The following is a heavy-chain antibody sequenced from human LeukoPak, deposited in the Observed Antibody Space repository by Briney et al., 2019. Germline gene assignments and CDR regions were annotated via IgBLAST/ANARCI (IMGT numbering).Heavy chain of an antibody. V-gene: IGHV4-31*03. J-gene: IGHJ4*02. CDR2: IYYSGIT. CDR3: ARGEHYRDGYIFDY. Sequence: SETLSLTCTVSGGFISNGDCHWCWIRQHPGKGLEWIGYIYYSGITDYNPSLKSRATISIDTSNHQFSLKLRSVTAADTAVYYCARGEHYRDGYIFDYWGQGTLVTVSS. CDR1: GGFISNGDCH. D-gene: IGHD5-24*01.